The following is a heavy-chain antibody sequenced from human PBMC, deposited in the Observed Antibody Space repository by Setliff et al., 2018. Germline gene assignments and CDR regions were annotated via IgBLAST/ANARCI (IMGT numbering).Heavy chain of an antibody. CDR2: ISAYNGNT. J-gene: IGHJ6*02. CDR1: GYTFTSYG. Sequence: ASVKVSCKASGYTFTSYGISWVRQAPGQGLEWMGWISAYNGNTNYAQKLQGRVTMTTDTSTSTAYMELRSLRSDDTAVYYCARDVGPPDEAIWFGAYMDVWGQGTTVTVSS. V-gene: IGHV1-18*01. CDR3: ARDVGPPDEAIWFGAYMDV. D-gene: IGHD3-10*01.